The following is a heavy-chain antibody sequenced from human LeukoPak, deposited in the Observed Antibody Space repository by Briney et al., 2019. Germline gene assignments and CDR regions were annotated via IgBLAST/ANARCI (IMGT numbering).Heavy chain of an antibody. CDR1: GFTFDDYA. J-gene: IGHJ4*02. V-gene: IGHV3-9*01. D-gene: IGHD6-13*01. CDR2: ISWNSGSI. CDR3: AKDRMAAGN. Sequence: GGSLRLSCAASGFTFDDYAMHWVRQAPGKGLEWVSGISWNSGSIGYADSVKGRFTISRDNAKNSLYLQMNSLRAEDTALYYCAKDRMAAGNWGQGTLVTVSS.